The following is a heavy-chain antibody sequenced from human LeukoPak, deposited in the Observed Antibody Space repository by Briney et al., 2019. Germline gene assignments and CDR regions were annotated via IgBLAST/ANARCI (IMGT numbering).Heavy chain of an antibody. CDR1: GFTFSSYA. CDR3: AKPHDDAFDI. V-gene: IGHV3-23*01. Sequence: PGGSLRLSCAASGFTFSSYAMSWVRQAPGKGLEWVSAISGSGGRTYYADSVKGRFTISRDNSKHMLYLQMNSLRAEDTAVYYCAKPHDDAFDIWGQGTMVTVSS. J-gene: IGHJ3*02. CDR2: ISGSGGRT.